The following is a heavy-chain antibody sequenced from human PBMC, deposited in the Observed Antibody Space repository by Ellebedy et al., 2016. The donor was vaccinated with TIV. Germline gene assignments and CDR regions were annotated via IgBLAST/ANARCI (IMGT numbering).Heavy chain of an antibody. D-gene: IGHD4-23*01. J-gene: IGHJ6*02. CDR3: VRDKQDYGGGYYFDGMDV. CDR2: IYSGGTT. Sequence: PGGSLRLSCTASGFAVTYNYMNWVRQAPGKGLEWVSVIYSGGTTNYADSVKGRFAISRDNAKNTLYLHMSSLRAEDTAVYYCVRDKQDYGGGYYFDGMDVWGQGTMVTISS. CDR1: GFAVTYNY. V-gene: IGHV3-66*01.